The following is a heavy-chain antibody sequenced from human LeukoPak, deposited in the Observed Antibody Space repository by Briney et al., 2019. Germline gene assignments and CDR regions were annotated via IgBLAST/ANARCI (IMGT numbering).Heavy chain of an antibody. CDR3: ARDISTGRYYFDY. D-gene: IGHD3-3*02. V-gene: IGHV3-33*01. Sequence: GGSLRLSCAASGFTFSSYGMQWVRQAPGKGLEWVAVIWSDGSKKYYADSVKGRFTTSRDNSKNTLYLQMNSLRAEDTAVYFCARDISTGRYYFDYWGQGTLVTVSS. CDR2: IWSDGSKK. CDR1: GFTFSSYG. J-gene: IGHJ4*02.